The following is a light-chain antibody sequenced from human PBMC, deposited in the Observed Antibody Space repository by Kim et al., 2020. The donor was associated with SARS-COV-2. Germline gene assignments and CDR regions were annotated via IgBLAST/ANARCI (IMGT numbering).Light chain of an antibody. Sequence: QGVTMSCTGSSSNIGAGYDVHWYQQLPGTAPKLLIYGNSNRPSGVPDRFSGSKSGTSASLAITGLQAEDEADYYCQSYDSSLSGYVFGTGTKVTVL. J-gene: IGLJ1*01. V-gene: IGLV1-40*01. CDR1: SSNIGAGYD. CDR3: QSYDSSLSGYV. CDR2: GNS.